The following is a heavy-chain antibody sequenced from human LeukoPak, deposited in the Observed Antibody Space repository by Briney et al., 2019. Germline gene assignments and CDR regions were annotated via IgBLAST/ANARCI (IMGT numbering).Heavy chain of an antibody. Sequence: ASVKVSCKASGYTFTGYYMHWVRQAPGQGLEWMGWINPNSGGTNYAQKFQGRVTMTRDTSISTAYMELSRLRSDDTAVYYCARTLAFKGGWFDPWGQGTLVTVSS. CDR3: ARTLAFKGGWFDP. V-gene: IGHV1-2*02. CDR1: GYTFTGYY. CDR2: INPNSGGT. D-gene: IGHD3-16*01. J-gene: IGHJ5*02.